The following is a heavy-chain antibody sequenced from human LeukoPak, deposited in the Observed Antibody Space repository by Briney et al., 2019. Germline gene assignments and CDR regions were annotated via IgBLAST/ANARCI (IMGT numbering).Heavy chain of an antibody. J-gene: IGHJ4*02. Sequence: PGGSLRLSCAAPGFTFSNYNMNWVRQAPGKGLEWISSITSSSSYKFYADSVKGRFTISRDNAKNSLYLQMNSLRAEDTAVYYCARDLSGSYPEAFDYWGQGTLVTVSS. V-gene: IGHV3-21*01. D-gene: IGHD1-26*01. CDR3: ARDLSGSYPEAFDY. CDR1: GFTFSNYN. CDR2: ITSSSSYK.